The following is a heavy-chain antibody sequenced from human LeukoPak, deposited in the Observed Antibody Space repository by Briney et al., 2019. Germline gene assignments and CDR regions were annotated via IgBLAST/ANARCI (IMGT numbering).Heavy chain of an antibody. CDR3: ARAGRVTRLYANWFDP. CDR1: GGSFSGYY. J-gene: IGHJ5*02. Sequence: SETLSLTCAVYGGSFSGYYWSWIRQPPGKGLEWIGEINHSGSTNYNPSLKSRVTISVDTSKSQLSLRLSSVTAADTAVYYCARAGRVTRLYANWFDPWGQGTLVTVSS. V-gene: IGHV4-34*01. CDR2: INHSGST. D-gene: IGHD3-16*01.